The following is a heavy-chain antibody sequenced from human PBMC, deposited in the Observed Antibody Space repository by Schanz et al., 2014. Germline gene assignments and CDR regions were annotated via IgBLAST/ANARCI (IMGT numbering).Heavy chain of an antibody. J-gene: IGHJ4*02. Sequence: EVQLVESGGGLVQPGRSLRLSCVASGFRFDDYAMHWVRQAPGKGLEWVSGMSWNAGSLGYGDSVKGRFTISRDNAKNLLYLQMNGLRAEDTAVYFCARLDSSSWYPRYWGQGTLVIVSS. D-gene: IGHD6-13*01. CDR3: ARLDSSSWYPRY. V-gene: IGHV3-9*01. CDR2: MSWNAGSL. CDR1: GFRFDDYA.